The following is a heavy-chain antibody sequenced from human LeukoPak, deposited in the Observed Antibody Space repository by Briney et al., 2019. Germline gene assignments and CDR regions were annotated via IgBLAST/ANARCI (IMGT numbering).Heavy chain of an antibody. CDR2: IYTSGST. Sequence: SETLSLTCTVSGGSISSYYWSWIRQPPGKGLEWIGYIYTSGSTNYNPSLRSRVTISVDTSKNQFSLKLSSVTAADTAVYYCARHAHRGIAARVLDFDYWGQGTLVTVSS. D-gene: IGHD6-6*01. CDR3: ARHAHRGIAARVLDFDY. J-gene: IGHJ4*02. V-gene: IGHV4-4*09. CDR1: GGSISSYY.